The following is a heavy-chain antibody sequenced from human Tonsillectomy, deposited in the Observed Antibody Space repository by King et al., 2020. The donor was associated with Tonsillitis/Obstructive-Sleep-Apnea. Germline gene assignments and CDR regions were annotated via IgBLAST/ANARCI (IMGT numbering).Heavy chain of an antibody. CDR1: GNIFTRYW. V-gene: IGHV5-51*01. J-gene: IGHJ3*02. CDR3: ALPVAVDVAFYI. Sequence: VQLVQSGAEVKKPGESLKISCKGSGNIFTRYWIGWVRQMPGKGLEWMGIIYPGDSDTRYSPSFQGQVTISADKSTTTAYLQWSSLKASDTAMYYCALPVAVDVAFYICGQGTLVTVSS. CDR2: IYPGDSDT.